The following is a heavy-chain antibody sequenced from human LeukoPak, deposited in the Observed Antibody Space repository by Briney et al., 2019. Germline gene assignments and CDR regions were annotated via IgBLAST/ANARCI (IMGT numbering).Heavy chain of an antibody. J-gene: IGHJ4*02. CDR1: GGSISSGGYS. Sequence: SETLSLTCAVSGGSISSGGYSWSWIRQPPGKGLEWIGYIYHSGSTYYNPSLKSRVTISVDRSKNQFSLKLSSVTAADTAVYYCKISSGYLKLLDYWGQGTLVTVSS. D-gene: IGHD3-22*01. CDR3: KISSGYLKLLDY. V-gene: IGHV4-30-2*01. CDR2: IYHSGST.